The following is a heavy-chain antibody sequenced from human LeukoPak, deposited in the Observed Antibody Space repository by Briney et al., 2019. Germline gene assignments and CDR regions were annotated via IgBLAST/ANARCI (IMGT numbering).Heavy chain of an antibody. CDR3: TSSGWYSEYYFDY. J-gene: IGHJ4*02. V-gene: IGHV3-23*01. CDR2: ISGSGGST. CDR1: GFTFSSYA. Sequence: RGSLRLSCAASGFTFSSYAMSSVRQAPGKGLEWVSAISGSGGSTYYADSVKGRFTISRDNTKKTLYLQMNSLSAEDTAVYYCTSSGWYSEYYFDYWGQGTLVTVSS. D-gene: IGHD6-19*01.